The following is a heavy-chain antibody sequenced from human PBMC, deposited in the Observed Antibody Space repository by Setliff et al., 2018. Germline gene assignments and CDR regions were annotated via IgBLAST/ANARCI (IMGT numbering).Heavy chain of an antibody. CDR2: INPNNGDT. D-gene: IGHD3-3*01. J-gene: IGHJ3*02. Sequence: ASVKVSCKASGYTFTGYYFHWVRQAPGQGLEWMGWINPNNGDTKSAQKFQGRLTMTRDTSISTAYMELSSLRSDDTAVYYCARDRIPQLQFLDLDAFDIWGQGTMVTVSS. V-gene: IGHV1-2*02. CDR1: GYTFTGYY. CDR3: ARDRIPQLQFLDLDAFDI.